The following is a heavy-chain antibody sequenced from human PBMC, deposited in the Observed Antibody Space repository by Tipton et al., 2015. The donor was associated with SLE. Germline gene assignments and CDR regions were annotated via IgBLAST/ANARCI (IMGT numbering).Heavy chain of an antibody. J-gene: IGHJ2*01. D-gene: IGHD2-15*01. CDR2: IYYSGGT. CDR1: GGSMSTYY. V-gene: IGHV4-59*01. Sequence: TLSLTCTVSGGSMSTYYWSWIRLPPGKGLEWIGYIYYSGGTSYNPSLNSRVTISVDTSRHQFSLKLTSVTAADSAVYYCARYSLTNWHLDLWGRGTLVTVSS. CDR3: ARYSLTNWHLDL.